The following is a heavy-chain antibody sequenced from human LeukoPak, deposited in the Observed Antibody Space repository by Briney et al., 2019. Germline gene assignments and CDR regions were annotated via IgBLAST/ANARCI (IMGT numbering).Heavy chain of an antibody. CDR2: IKQDGSEK. CDR3: ARDWGPYCSSTSCYAGGYYYYGMDV. V-gene: IGHV3-7*01. CDR1: GFTFSSYW. Sequence: GGSLRLSCAASGFTFSSYWMSWVRQAPGIGLEWVANIKQDGSEKYYADSVKGRFTISRDNAKNSLYLQMNSLRAEDTAVYYCARDWGPYCSSTSCYAGGYYYYGMDVWGQGTTVTVSS. D-gene: IGHD2-2*01. J-gene: IGHJ6*02.